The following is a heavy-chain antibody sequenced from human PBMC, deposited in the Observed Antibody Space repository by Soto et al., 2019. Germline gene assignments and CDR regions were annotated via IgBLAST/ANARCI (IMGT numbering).Heavy chain of an antibody. V-gene: IGHV3-48*01. J-gene: IGHJ4*02. CDR1: GFVLSSYS. CDR3: ARSYSYGFGY. CDR2: IGTGTRTR. D-gene: IGHD5-18*01. Sequence: EVQLVESGGGLVQPGGSLRLSCAASGFVLSSYSMSWVRQAPGKGLEWVSYIGTGTRTRYYADSVKGRFTISRDNGKNSLFLQMNSLRAEDTALYYCARSYSYGFGYWGQGTRVTVSS.